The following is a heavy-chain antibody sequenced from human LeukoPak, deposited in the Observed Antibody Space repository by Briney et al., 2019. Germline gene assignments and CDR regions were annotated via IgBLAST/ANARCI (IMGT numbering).Heavy chain of an antibody. CDR2: IIPIFGTA. CDR3: ARSPRAMAIFDY. CDR1: GGTFSSYA. J-gene: IGHJ4*02. V-gene: IGHV1-69*13. Sequence: SVKVSCKASGGTFSSYAISWVRQDPGQGLEWMGGIIPIFGTANYAQKFQGRVTITADESTSTAYMELSSLRSEDTAVYYCARSPRAMAIFDYWGQGTLVTVSS. D-gene: IGHD5-18*01.